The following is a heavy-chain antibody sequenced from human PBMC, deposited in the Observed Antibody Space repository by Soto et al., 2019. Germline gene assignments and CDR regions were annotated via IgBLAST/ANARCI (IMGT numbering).Heavy chain of an antibody. CDR3: AIFSIVVVVPGDY. V-gene: IGHV1-69*02. J-gene: IGHJ4*02. CDR2: IIPILGIA. Sequence: QVQLVQSGAEVKKPGSSVKVSCKASGGTFSSYTISWVRQAPGQGLEWMGRIIPILGIANYAQKFQGRVTITADKSTSTAYMELSSLRSEDTAVYYCAIFSIVVVVPGDYWGQGTLVTVSS. D-gene: IGHD2-15*01. CDR1: GGTFSSYT.